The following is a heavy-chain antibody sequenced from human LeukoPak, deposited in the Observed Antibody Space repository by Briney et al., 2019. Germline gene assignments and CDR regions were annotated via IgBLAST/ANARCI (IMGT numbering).Heavy chain of an antibody. CDR2: INQDGSEK. V-gene: IGHV3-7*01. Sequence: GGSLRLSCVVSGFTPSSYWMSWVRQAPGKGLEWVANINQDGSEKYYVDSVRGRFTISRDNVENSLYLQMNSLRDEDTAVYYCARDWAYYDILNGYSANYFDYWGQGTLVTVSS. J-gene: IGHJ4*02. D-gene: IGHD3-9*01. CDR1: GFTPSSYW. CDR3: ARDWAYYDILNGYSANYFDY.